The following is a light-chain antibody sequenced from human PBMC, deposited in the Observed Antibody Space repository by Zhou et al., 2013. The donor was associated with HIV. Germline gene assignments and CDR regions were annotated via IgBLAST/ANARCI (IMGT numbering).Light chain of an antibody. V-gene: IGKV1-39*01. J-gene: IGKJ1*01. CDR3: QQYYTTPQT. Sequence: IQMTQSPSSLSASVGDRVTIACRASQELSTSLNWYQQKPGKAPKILISAASKLSSGVPSRFSGRGSGTDFTLTISSLQPEDFATYYCQQYYTTPQTFGQGTKVEI. CDR2: AAS. CDR1: QELSTS.